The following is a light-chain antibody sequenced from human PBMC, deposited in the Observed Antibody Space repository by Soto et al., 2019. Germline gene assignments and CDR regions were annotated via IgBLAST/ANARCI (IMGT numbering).Light chain of an antibody. V-gene: IGKV1-5*03. Sequence: DIQVTQSPSTLSASVGDRVTITCRASRIIGTWLAWYQQKPGEAPKLLIYKASILEPGVPSRFAGSGSGTEFTLTITSLQPDDFATYYCQQYNDFSTFGGGTKVDIK. CDR1: RIIGTW. J-gene: IGKJ4*01. CDR2: KAS. CDR3: QQYNDFST.